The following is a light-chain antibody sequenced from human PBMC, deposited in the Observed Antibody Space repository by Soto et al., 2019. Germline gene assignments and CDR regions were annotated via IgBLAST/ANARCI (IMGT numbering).Light chain of an antibody. V-gene: IGKV3-11*01. CDR3: QHRSNWPA. Sequence: EIVLTQSPATMSLSPGERATLSCRTSQSVSRNLAWYHQKPGQAPRLLIYDASQRATGIAARFSGSGSGTDFTLPISSLEPEDFALYYCQHRSNWPAFGGGTKVEIK. CDR2: DAS. CDR1: QSVSRN. J-gene: IGKJ4*01.